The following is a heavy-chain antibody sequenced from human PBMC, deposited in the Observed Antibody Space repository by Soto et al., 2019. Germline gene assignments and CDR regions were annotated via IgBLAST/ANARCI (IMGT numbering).Heavy chain of an antibody. CDR3: ARGNQRLTIFGPAGYYYYGMDV. J-gene: IGHJ6*02. D-gene: IGHD3-3*01. V-gene: IGHV3-33*01. Sequence: PGGSLRLSCAASGFTFSSYGMHWVRQAPGKGLEWVAVIWYDGSNKYYADSVKGRFTISRDNSKNTLYLQMNSLRAEDTAVYYCARGNQRLTIFGPAGYYYYGMDVWGQGTTVTVSS. CDR2: IWYDGSNK. CDR1: GFTFSSYG.